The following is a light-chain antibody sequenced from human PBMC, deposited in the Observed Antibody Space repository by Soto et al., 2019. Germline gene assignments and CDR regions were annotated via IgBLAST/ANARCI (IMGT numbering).Light chain of an antibody. CDR2: GAS. J-gene: IGKJ2*01. V-gene: IGKV3-20*01. CDR1: QSVSSSY. CDR3: QQYGSSPPYT. Sequence: EIVLTQSPGTLSLSPGERATLSCRASQSVSSSYLAWYQQKPGQAPRLLIYGASSRATGIPDRFSGSGSGTDFTTTISSLEPEDFAVSYCQQYGSSPPYTFGQGTKLEIK.